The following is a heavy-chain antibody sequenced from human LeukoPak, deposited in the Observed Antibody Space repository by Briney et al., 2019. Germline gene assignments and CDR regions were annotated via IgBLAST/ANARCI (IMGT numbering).Heavy chain of an antibody. CDR1: GFTFSNYY. J-gene: IGHJ4*02. D-gene: IGHD3-22*01. CDR2: ISSSGTSI. Sequence: RAGGSLRLSCAASGFTFSNYYMSWIRHAPGKGLEWVSYISSSGTSIYYADSVKGRFTISRDNAKNSLYLQMNSLRAEDTAVYYCARDPNYYDSSGYGYWGQGTLVTVSS. CDR3: ARDPNYYDSSGYGY. V-gene: IGHV3-11*04.